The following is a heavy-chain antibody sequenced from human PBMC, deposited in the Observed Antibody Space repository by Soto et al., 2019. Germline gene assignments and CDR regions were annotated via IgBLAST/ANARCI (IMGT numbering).Heavy chain of an antibody. J-gene: IGHJ4*02. CDR2: ISSNGGST. Sequence: GGSLRLSCAASGFTFNNYAMHWVRQAPGKGLEYVSAISSNGGSTYYASSVKGRFTISRDNSKNTLYLQMGSLRAEDMAVYYCARDYTMVRGVIFPSYFDYWGQGTLVTVSS. CDR3: ARDYTMVRGVIFPSYFDY. CDR1: GFTFNNYA. D-gene: IGHD3-10*01. V-gene: IGHV3-64*01.